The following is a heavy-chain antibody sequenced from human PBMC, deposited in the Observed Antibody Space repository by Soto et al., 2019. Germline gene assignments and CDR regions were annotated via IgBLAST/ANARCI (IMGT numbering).Heavy chain of an antibody. Sequence: QVQLQESGPGLVKPSQTLSLNCTVTGGSISSGGYYWSWIRQHPGKGLEWIGYIYYSGSTYYSPSINSRVTISSDNSQILFSPKLSSVAAADTAVYYCSTPTGYYIGFDIWGQGTMVTVSS. CDR2: IYYSGST. CDR1: GGSISSGGYY. CDR3: STPTGYYIGFDI. V-gene: IGHV4-31*03. J-gene: IGHJ3*02. D-gene: IGHD3-9*01.